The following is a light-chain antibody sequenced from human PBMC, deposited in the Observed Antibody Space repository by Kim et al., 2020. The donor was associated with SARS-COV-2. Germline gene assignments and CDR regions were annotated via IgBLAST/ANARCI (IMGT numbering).Light chain of an antibody. CDR1: SRDVGSGDL. V-gene: IGLV2-23*01. J-gene: IGLJ2*01. CDR3: CSCPDTYSLV. Sequence: QSAPTQPASVSGSPGQSITISCTGTSRDVGSGDLVSWYQQYPGKVPKLIIYADDKRPSGISSRFSGSRSGNTASLTISGLRAEDEAVYYCCSCPDTYSLVFGGGTKVTVL. CDR2: ADD.